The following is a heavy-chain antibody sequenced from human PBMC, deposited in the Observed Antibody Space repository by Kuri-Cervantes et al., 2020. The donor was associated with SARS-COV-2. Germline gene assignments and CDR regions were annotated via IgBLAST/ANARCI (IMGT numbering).Heavy chain of an antibody. J-gene: IGHJ3*02. CDR3: ATDSEFTRDAFEI. Sequence: SVKVSCKASGGTLSTYTVPWVRQAPGQGLEWMGRIIPVLRVENYAQKFQGRVTITADKSTNTAYMELTSLRSEDTAVYYCATDSEFTRDAFEIWGQGTMVTVSS. V-gene: IGHV1-69*04. CDR1: GGTLSTYT. CDR2: IIPVLRVE.